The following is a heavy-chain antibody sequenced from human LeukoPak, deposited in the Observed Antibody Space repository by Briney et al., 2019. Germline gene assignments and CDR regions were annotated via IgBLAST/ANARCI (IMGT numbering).Heavy chain of an antibody. CDR2: INHSGST. V-gene: IGHV4-34*01. CDR1: GGSFSGYY. Sequence: SETLSLTCAVYGGSFSGYYWSWIRQPPGKGLEWIGEINHSGSTNYNPSLKSRVTISVDTSKNQFSLKLSSVTAADTAVYYCARARNSGASLNNFDYLGQGTLGTVSS. CDR3: ARARNSGASLNNFDY. D-gene: IGHD3-16*02. J-gene: IGHJ4*02.